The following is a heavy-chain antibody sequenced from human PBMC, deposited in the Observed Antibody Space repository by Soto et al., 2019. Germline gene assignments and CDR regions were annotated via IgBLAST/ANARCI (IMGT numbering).Heavy chain of an antibody. CDR2: IWYDGSNK. J-gene: IGHJ3*02. CDR3: AGAQYTGSYFDACDI. D-gene: IGHD1-26*01. Sequence: QVHLVESGGGVVQPGGSLRLSCAASGFPFSSYGMHWVRQAPGKGLDWVAVIWYDGSNKYYADPVKGRFTISRDNSKNTLYLQMNSLRVDDTAVYYCAGAQYTGSYFDACDIWGQGTMVTVTS. V-gene: IGHV3-33*03. CDR1: GFPFSSYG.